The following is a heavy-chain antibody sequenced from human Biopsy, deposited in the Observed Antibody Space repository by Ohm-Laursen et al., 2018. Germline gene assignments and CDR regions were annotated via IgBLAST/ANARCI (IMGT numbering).Heavy chain of an antibody. CDR2: IRGSGLTT. D-gene: IGHD4-17*01. CDR1: GFILNNYG. V-gene: IGHV3-23*01. Sequence: SLRLSCAAAGFILNNYGLSWVRQAPGKGLERVSAIRGSGLTTFYTDSVKGRFTISRDNSKNTLSLQMNSLRAEDTAIYYCTCRYGDSPLWGQGTMVTVSS. CDR3: TCRYGDSPL. J-gene: IGHJ3*01.